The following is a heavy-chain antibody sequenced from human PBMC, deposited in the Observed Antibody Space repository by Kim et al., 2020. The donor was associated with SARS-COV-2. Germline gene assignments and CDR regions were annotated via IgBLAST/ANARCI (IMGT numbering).Heavy chain of an antibody. CDR3: ARDVGATLAQFDP. Sequence: PSHKSRVTISVDTSKNHFSLKLSSVTAADTAVYYCARDVGATLAQFDPWGQGTLVTVSS. V-gene: IGHV4-39*07. D-gene: IGHD1-26*01. J-gene: IGHJ5*02.